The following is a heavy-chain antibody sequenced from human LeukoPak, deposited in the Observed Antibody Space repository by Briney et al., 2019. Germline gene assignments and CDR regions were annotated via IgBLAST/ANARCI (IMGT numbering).Heavy chain of an antibody. CDR1: GFTVSAKY. J-gene: IGHJ4*02. V-gene: IGHV3-66*02. Sequence: GGSLRLSCAASGFTVSAKYMSWVRQAPGKGLEWVSLIYIGGKTDYADSVKGRFTISRDDSKNTPYLQMNSLIPEDTAVYYCARERDWPINLGGVIVIPQFDYWGQGAPVTVSS. CDR2: IYIGGKT. D-gene: IGHD3-16*02. CDR3: ARERDWPINLGGVIVIPQFDY.